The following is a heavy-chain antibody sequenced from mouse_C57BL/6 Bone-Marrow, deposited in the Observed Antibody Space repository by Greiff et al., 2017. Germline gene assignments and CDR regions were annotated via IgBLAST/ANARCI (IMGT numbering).Heavy chain of an antibody. V-gene: IGHV2-5*01. Sequence: VQLQESGPGLVQPSQSLSITCTVSGFSFTSYGLPWVRQSPGKGLEWLGVIWRGGSTDYNAAFMSRLSITKDNSKSQVFFKMNSLQADDTAIYYCAKKGKKLLGGAMDYWGQGTSVTVSS. CDR3: AKKGKKLLGGAMDY. CDR2: IWRGGST. D-gene: IGHD1-1*01. CDR1: GFSFTSYG. J-gene: IGHJ4*01.